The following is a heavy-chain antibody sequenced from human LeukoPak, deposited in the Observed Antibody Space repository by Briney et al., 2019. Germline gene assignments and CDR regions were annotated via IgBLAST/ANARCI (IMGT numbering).Heavy chain of an antibody. Sequence: GGSLRLSCAASGFNFRSYGMHWVRQAPGKGLEWVAVIWHDGTNEYYADSVKGRFTISRDNSESTLYLQMNSLRAEDTAVYYCARALPGTPGSYFDYWGQGTLVPVSS. J-gene: IGHJ4*02. V-gene: IGHV3-33*01. CDR3: ARALPGTPGSYFDY. CDR2: IWHDGTNE. D-gene: IGHD1-1*01. CDR1: GFNFRSYG.